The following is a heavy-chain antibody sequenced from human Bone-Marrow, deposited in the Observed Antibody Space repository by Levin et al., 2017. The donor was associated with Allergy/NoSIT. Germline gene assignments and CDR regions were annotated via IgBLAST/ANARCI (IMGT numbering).Heavy chain of an antibody. CDR3: AREGGVAANWFDP. CDR1: GGSISRTNSY. CDR2: VFHTGST. D-gene: IGHD2-15*01. V-gene: IGHV4-39*07. J-gene: IGHJ5*02. Sequence: GSLRLSCTVSGGSISRTNSYWGWIRQTPGETLEWIGNVFHTGSTNYNPSLKSRVTISVDTSKNQFSLRLNSVTAADTAVYYCAREGGVAANWFDPWGQGTLVTVSS.